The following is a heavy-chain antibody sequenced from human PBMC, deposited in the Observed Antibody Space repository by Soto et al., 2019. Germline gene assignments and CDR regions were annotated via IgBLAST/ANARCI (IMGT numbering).Heavy chain of an antibody. J-gene: IGHJ6*02. CDR2: IYGSGAV. Sequence: EVQLVESGGGLVQPGRSLRLSCAASGFTVRGSAMHWVRQVKGGGLEWVAGIYGSGAVGYVGAVRGRFTISRDVAQNSLPLQMNSLTIEDTALYYCVGEILSGGADVWGQGTTVTVSS. V-gene: IGHV3-9*01. CDR1: GFTVRGSA. D-gene: IGHD3-10*02. CDR3: VGEILSGGADV.